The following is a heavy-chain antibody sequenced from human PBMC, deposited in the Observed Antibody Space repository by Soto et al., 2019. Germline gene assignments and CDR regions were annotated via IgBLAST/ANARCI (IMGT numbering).Heavy chain of an antibody. J-gene: IGHJ4*02. D-gene: IGHD3-9*01. CDR3: ARGRYFDWLLPDY. CDR1: GFTFSSYG. Sequence: GGSLRLSCAASGFTFSSYGMHWVRQAPGKGLEWVAVIWYDGSNKYYADSVKGRFTISRDNSKNTLYLQMNSLRAEDTAVYYCARGRYFDWLLPDYWGQGTLVTVSS. CDR2: IWYDGSNK. V-gene: IGHV3-33*01.